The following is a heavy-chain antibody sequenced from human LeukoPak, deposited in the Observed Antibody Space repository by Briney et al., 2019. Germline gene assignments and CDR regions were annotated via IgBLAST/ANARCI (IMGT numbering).Heavy chain of an antibody. D-gene: IGHD6-13*01. Sequence: GGSLRLSCAASGFTFSSYSMNWVRQAPGKGLEWVSSISSSSSYIYYADSVKGRFTISRDNAKNSLYLQMNSRRAEDTALYYCARDHSSWYDHNWFDPWGQGTLVTVSS. V-gene: IGHV3-21*01. CDR3: ARDHSSWYDHNWFDP. CDR2: ISSSSSYI. CDR1: GFTFSSYS. J-gene: IGHJ5*02.